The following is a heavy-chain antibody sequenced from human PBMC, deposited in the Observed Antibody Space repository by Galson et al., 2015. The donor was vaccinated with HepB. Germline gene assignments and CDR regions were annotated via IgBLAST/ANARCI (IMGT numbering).Heavy chain of an antibody. D-gene: IGHD4-11*01. J-gene: IGHJ4*02. V-gene: IGHV3-30*18. CDR1: GFTFSSYG. Sequence: SLRLSCAASGFTFSSYGMHWVRQAPGKGLEWVAVISYDGSNKYYADSVKGRFTISRDNSKNTLYLQMNSLRAEDTAVYYCAKLTVTAQVGDYWGQGTLVTVSS. CDR3: AKLTVTAQVGDY. CDR2: ISYDGSNK.